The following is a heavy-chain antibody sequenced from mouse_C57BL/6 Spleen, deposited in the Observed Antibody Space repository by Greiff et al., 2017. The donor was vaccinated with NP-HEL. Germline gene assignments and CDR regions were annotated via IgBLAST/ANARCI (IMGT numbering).Heavy chain of an antibody. V-gene: IGHV1-53*01. CDR3: ANDDDYHAWCAY. D-gene: IGHD5-5*01. CDR1: GYTFTSYW. Sequence: VQLQQPGTELVKPGASVKLSCKASGYTFTSYWMHWVKQRPGQGLEWIGNIHPSNGGTNYNEKFKSKATLTVDKSSSTAYRKLSNLTSKVSAVYYCANDDDYHAWCAYWGQGTLVTVSA. J-gene: IGHJ3*01. CDR2: IHPSNGGT.